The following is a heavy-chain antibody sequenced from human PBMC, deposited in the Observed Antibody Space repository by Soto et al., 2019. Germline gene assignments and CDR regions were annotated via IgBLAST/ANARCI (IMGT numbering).Heavy chain of an antibody. CDR1: GYTFTSYV. CDR3: ARVHWDCSSASCYGPLGY. CDR2: ISAYNGNT. D-gene: IGHD2-2*01. J-gene: IGHJ4*02. V-gene: IGHV1-18*01. Sequence: GASVKVSCKASGYTFTSYVISWVRQAPGQGLEWMGWISAYNGNTNYAQKLQGRVTMTTDTSTSTAYMELSSLRSEDTAVYYCARVHWDCSSASCYGPLGYWGQGTLVXGSS.